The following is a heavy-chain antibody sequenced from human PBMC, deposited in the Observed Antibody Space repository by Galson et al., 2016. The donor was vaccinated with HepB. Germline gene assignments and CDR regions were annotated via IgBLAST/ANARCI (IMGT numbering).Heavy chain of an antibody. V-gene: IGHV3-43*02. CDR2: ISGDGGGT. J-gene: IGHJ4*02. CDR1: GFTFDDYA. D-gene: IGHD4-17*01. CDR3: AKGDGGYYLVVDS. Sequence: SLRLSCAASGFTFDDYAMHWVRQVPGKGLEWVSLISGDGGGTYYADSVKGRFTISRDNSTTSLYLQRNTLRTEDTALYYCAKGDGGYYLVVDSWGQGTLVTVSS.